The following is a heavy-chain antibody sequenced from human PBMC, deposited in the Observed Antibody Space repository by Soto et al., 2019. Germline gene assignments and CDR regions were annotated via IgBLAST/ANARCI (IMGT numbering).Heavy chain of an antibody. CDR2: ISSRIGTT. CDR3: ARDSISDNAVVLDPSHLDH. CDR1: GDSFSSFS. D-gene: IGHD2-15*01. J-gene: IGHJ4*02. Sequence: GGSLRLSCTGSGDSFSSFSMNWVRQAPGKGLEWVSYISSRIGTTYYADSVQGRFTISRDNVKNSLYLQMNSLRVEDTAVYYCARDSISDNAVVLDPSHLDHWGQGTLVTVSS. V-gene: IGHV3-48*01.